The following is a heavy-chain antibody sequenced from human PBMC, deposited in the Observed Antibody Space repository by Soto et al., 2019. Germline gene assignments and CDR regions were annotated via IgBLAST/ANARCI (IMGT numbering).Heavy chain of an antibody. CDR1: GFTFTSSA. CDR3: AADRYRRYCSGGSCCHDAFDI. V-gene: IGHV1-58*02. D-gene: IGHD2-15*01. Sequence: ASVKVSCKASGFTFTSSAMQWLRQARGQRLEWIGWIVVGSGNTNYAQKFQERVTITRDMSTSTAYMELSSLRSEDTAVYYCAADRYRRYCSGGSCCHDAFDIWGQGTMVTVSS. CDR2: IVVGSGNT. J-gene: IGHJ3*02.